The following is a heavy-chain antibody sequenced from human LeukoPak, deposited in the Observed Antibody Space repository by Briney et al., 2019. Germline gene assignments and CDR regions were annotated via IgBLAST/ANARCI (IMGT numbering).Heavy chain of an antibody. D-gene: IGHD5-18*01. Sequence: SETLSLTCIVSGGSISNGDHYWSWVRQPPGKGLEWIGFIYYTGTTSYNPSLKSRVTISVDTSKNQFSLRLTSVTAADTALYYCAIQSKGYTYGYNYWGQGTLVTVSS. V-gene: IGHV4-30-4*01. J-gene: IGHJ4*02. CDR1: GGSISNGDHY. CDR2: IYYTGTT. CDR3: AIQSKGYTYGYNY.